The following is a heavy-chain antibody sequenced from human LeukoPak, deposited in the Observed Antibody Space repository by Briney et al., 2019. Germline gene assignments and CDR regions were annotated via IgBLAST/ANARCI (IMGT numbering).Heavy chain of an antibody. CDR3: AKLPLVGTYIDY. V-gene: IGHV3-23*01. D-gene: IGHD1-26*01. J-gene: IGHJ4*02. CDR2: IGGSDTDT. CDR1: GFTFSGYA. Sequence: GGSLRLSCAASGFTFSGYAMSWVRQAPGKGLEWVSTIGGSDTDTYYADSVKGRFTISRDTSKNTLYLQMNSLRAEDTALYYCAKLPLVGTYIDYWGQGTLVTVSS.